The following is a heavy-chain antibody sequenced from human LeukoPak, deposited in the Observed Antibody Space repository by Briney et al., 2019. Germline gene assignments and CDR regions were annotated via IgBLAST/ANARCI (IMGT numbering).Heavy chain of an antibody. D-gene: IGHD2-2*01. Sequence: GGSLRLSCAASGFTFSTYEMNWVRQAPGKGLEWVSYISSRDSTIYYADSVKGRFTISRDNAKNSLYLQMNSLRAEDTAVYYCARRYCSSSSCTLDYWGQGTLVTVYS. V-gene: IGHV3-48*03. CDR2: ISSRDSTI. CDR3: ARRYCSSSSCTLDY. CDR1: GFTFSTYE. J-gene: IGHJ4*02.